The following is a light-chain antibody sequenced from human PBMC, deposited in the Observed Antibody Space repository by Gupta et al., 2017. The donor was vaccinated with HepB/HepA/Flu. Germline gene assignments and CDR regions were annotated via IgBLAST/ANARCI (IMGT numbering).Light chain of an antibody. V-gene: IGKV1-33*01. CDR3: QQDDTLPLT. Sequence: DIQMTQSPSSLSASVGDRVTITCQASQDISNYLNWYQQKPGKAPNLETGVPSRFSGSGSGTDFTFTISSLQPEDIATYYCQQDDTLPLTFGGGTKVEIK. CDR1: QDISNY. J-gene: IGKJ4*01.